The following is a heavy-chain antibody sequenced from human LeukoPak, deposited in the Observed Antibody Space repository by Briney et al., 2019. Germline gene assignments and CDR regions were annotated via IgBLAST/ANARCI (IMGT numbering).Heavy chain of an antibody. CDR1: GFTFSSYW. D-gene: IGHD5-12*01. J-gene: IGHJ4*02. CDR2: IKQDGSEK. V-gene: IGHV3-7*01. CDR3: AREIRWRYEYSGHDCYDY. Sequence: PGGSLRLSCAASGFTFSSYWMSWVRQAPGKGLEWVANIKQDGSEKYYVDSVKGRFTISRDNAKNSLYLQMNSLRAEDTAVYYCAREIRWRYEYSGHDCYDYWGQGTLATVSS.